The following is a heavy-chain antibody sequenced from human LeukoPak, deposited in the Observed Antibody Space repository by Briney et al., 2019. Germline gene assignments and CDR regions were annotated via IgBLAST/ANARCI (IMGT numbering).Heavy chain of an antibody. V-gene: IGHV4-61*08. Sequence: TSETLSLTCTVSGASINAGGYYWTWIRQQPGKGLEWIGYIYYSGSTNYHPSLKSRFTISVDTSKNQFSLKLSSVTAADTAVYYCARGGPHCGGDCDPEVYYYYYYMDVWGKGTTVTVSS. J-gene: IGHJ6*03. D-gene: IGHD2-21*02. CDR2: IYYSGST. CDR1: GASINAGGYY. CDR3: ARGGPHCGGDCDPEVYYYYYYMDV.